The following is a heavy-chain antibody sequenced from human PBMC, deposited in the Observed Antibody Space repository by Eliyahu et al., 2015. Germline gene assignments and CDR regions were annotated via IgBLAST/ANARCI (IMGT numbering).Heavy chain of an antibody. D-gene: IGHD5/OR15-5a*01. Sequence: VQLQESGPGLVKPSETLSLTCDVSGSSINSYYWSWVRQTPGKGLEWIGNVYYTGSTNYSPSLMSRVTISVDRPKNQFSLHLRSVTAADTAVYFCARSMSTSTWYSPFQHWGQGTLVTVSS. CDR2: VYYTGST. CDR3: ARSMSTSTWYSPFQH. J-gene: IGHJ4*02. CDR1: GSSINSYY. V-gene: IGHV4-59*01.